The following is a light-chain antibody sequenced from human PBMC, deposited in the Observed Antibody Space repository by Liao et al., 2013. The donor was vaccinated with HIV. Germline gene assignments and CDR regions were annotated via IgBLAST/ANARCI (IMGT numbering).Light chain of an antibody. CDR2: YDG. Sequence: SYVLTQPPSVSVAPGKTARITCGGNNIGGKTVHWYQQKPGQAPVVVIYYDGDRPSGIPERFSGSNSGNTATLTISGTQAMDEADYYCQAWDISTYVVFGGGTKLTVL. CDR1: NIGGKT. J-gene: IGLJ2*01. V-gene: IGLV3-21*01. CDR3: QAWDISTYVV.